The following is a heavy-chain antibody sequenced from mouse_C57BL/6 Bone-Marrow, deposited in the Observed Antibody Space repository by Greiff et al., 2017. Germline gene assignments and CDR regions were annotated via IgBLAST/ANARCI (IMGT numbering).Heavy chain of an antibody. V-gene: IGHV1-80*01. Sequence: QVQLKESGAELVKPGASVKISCTASGYAFSSYWMNWVKQRPGKGLEWIGQIYPGDGDTNYNGKFKGKATLTADKSSSTAYMQLSSLTSEDSAVYFCAAIYYGNWYFDVWGTGTTVTVSS. CDR1: GYAFSSYW. CDR3: AAIYYGNWYFDV. D-gene: IGHD2-1*01. J-gene: IGHJ1*03. CDR2: IYPGDGDT.